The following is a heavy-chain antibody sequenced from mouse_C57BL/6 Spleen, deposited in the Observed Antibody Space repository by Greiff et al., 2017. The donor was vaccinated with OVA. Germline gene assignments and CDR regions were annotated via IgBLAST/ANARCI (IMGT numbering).Heavy chain of an antibody. D-gene: IGHD1-1*01. Sequence: EVKLVESGGDLVKPGGSLKLSCAASGFTFSSYGMSWVRQTPDKRLEWVATISSGGSYTYYPDSVKGRSTISRDNAKNTLYLQMSSLKSEDTAMYYCARPGLLRTGYFDVWGTGTTVTVSS. CDR2: ISSGGSYT. CDR3: ARPGLLRTGYFDV. J-gene: IGHJ1*03. V-gene: IGHV5-6*01. CDR1: GFTFSSYG.